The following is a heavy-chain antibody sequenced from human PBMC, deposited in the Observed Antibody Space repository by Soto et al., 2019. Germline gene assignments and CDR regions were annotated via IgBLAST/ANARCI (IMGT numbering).Heavy chain of an antibody. D-gene: IGHD3-22*01. CDR3: ARDLYYYASSGFNY. CDR2: ISSSSSYI. V-gene: IGHV3-21*01. Sequence: EVQLEESGGGLVKPGGSLRLSCVASGLTINTYSMMWVHQAPGKGLEWVSSISSSSSYIYYADSVKGRFTISRDNAKNSLYLQMNSLRAEDTAVYYCARDLYYYASSGFNYWGQGTLVTVSS. CDR1: GLTINTYS. J-gene: IGHJ4*02.